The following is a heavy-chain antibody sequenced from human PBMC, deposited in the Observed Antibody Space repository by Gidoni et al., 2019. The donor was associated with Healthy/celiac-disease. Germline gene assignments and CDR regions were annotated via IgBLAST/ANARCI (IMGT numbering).Heavy chain of an antibody. J-gene: IGHJ5*02. CDR3: ARGGILVPAASLREYNWFDP. CDR1: GGSFSGYY. V-gene: IGHV4-34*01. D-gene: IGHD2-2*01. CDR2: INHSGST. Sequence: QVQLQQWGAGLLKPSETLSLTCAVYGGSFSGYYWSWIRQPPGKGLEWSGEINHSGSTNYNPSLKSRVTISVDTSKNQFSLKLSSVTAADTAVYYCARGGILVPAASLREYNWFDPWGQGTLVTVSS.